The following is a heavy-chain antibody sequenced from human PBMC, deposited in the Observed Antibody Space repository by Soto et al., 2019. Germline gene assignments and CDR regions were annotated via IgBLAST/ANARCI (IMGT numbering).Heavy chain of an antibody. CDR2: ISHRGNT. D-gene: IGHD3-10*01. Sequence: QVPLQQWGAGLLKPSETLSLTCAVYGESISAYSWSWIRQPPGKGLEWIGEISHRGNTNYNPSLXXRXXMSVVTSKNQFSLTLSSVTAADTAVYYCARSDVTMSGLFDFWGQGTQVAVSS. J-gene: IGHJ4*02. V-gene: IGHV4-34*01. CDR3: ARSDVTMSGLFDF. CDR1: GESISAYS.